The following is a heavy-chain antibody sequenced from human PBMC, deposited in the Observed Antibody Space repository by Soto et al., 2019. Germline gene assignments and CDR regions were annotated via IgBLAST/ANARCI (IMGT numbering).Heavy chain of an antibody. CDR3: ARSTGNDFWSGYYIDY. CDR2: IYSGGST. D-gene: IGHD3-3*01. CDR1: GFTVSSNY. J-gene: IGHJ4*02. Sequence: GGSLRLSCAASGFTVSSNYMSWVRQAPGKGLEWVSVIYSGGSTYYADSVKGRFTISRHSSKNTLYLQMNTLRAEDTAVYYCARSTGNDFWSGYYIDYWGQGTLVTVSS. V-gene: IGHV3-53*04.